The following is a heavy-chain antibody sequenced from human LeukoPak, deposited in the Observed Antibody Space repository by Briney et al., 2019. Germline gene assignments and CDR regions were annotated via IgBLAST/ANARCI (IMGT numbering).Heavy chain of an antibody. Sequence: SETLSLTCTVSGGTISTYYWSWIRQPPGKGLEWIGYIYYSGSTNYNPSLKSRVTISVDTSKNQFSLKLSSVTAADTAVYYCALVVAATMVDYWGQGTLVTVSS. CDR2: IYYSGST. CDR1: GGTISTYY. D-gene: IGHD2-15*01. V-gene: IGHV4-59*12. CDR3: ALVVAATMVDY. J-gene: IGHJ4*02.